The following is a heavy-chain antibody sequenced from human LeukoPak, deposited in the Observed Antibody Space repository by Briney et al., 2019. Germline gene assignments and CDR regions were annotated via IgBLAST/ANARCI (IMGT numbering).Heavy chain of an antibody. V-gene: IGHV3-23*01. CDR2: ISGSGGST. J-gene: IGHJ4*02. D-gene: IGHD3-22*01. CDR3: ARETGSYYYDSSGYFDY. CDR1: GFTFSSYA. Sequence: GGSLRLSCAASGFTFSSYAMSWVRQAPGKGLEWVSAISGSGGSTYYADSVKGRFTISRDNSKNTLYLQMNSLRAEDTAVYYCARETGSYYYDSSGYFDYWGQGTLVTVSS.